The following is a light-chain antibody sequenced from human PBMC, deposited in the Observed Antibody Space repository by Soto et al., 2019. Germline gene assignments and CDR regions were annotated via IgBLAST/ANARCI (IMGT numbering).Light chain of an antibody. V-gene: IGKV3-20*01. CDR1: QGVSSSY. Sequence: EIVLTQSPCTLSLSTGEGATLSCRASQGVSSSYLGWYQQKRGQAPRLLIYGASSRATGIPDRFRGSGSGTDFTLTISRLEPEDFAVYYCQYYGSSPTTFGQRTKVDIK. CDR2: GAS. J-gene: IGKJ1*01. CDR3: QYYGSSPTT.